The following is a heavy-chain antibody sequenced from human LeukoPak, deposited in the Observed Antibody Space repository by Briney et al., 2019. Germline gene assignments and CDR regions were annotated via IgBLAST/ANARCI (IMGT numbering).Heavy chain of an antibody. D-gene: IGHD6-13*01. V-gene: IGHV3-66*01. J-gene: IGHJ4*02. CDR1: GFTVSSNY. CDR3: AGETAAAAPEGVDY. CDR2: IYSGGST. Sequence: PGGSLRLSCAASGFTVSSNYMSWVRQAPGKGLEWVSVIYSGGSTYYADSVKGRFTISRDNSKNTLYLQMNSLRAEDTAVYYCAGETAAAAPEGVDYWGQGTLVTVSS.